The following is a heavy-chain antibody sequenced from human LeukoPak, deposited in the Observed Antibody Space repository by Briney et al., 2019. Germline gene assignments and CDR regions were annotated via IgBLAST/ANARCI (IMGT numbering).Heavy chain of an antibody. J-gene: IGHJ4*02. D-gene: IGHD3-22*01. CDR2: IYYSGDT. CDR3: AGHANSYDSTTYYYPFDY. CDR1: GGSIINSNYY. V-gene: IGHV4-39*01. Sequence: SETLSLTCTVSGGSIINSNYYWAWIRQPPGKGLEWIANIYYSGDTYYNPSLKSRVTISVNTNKNQFSLRLISVTAADTAVYYCAGHANSYDSTTYYYPFDYWGRGTLVTVSS.